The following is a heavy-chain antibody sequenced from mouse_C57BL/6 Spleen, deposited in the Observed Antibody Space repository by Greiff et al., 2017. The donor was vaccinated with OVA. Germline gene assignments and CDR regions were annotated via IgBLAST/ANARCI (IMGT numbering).Heavy chain of an antibody. CDR3: ARDGGAMDY. J-gene: IGHJ4*01. CDR2: INPGSGGT. V-gene: IGHV1-54*01. Sequence: VKLMESGAELVRPGTSVKVSCKASGYAFTNYLIEWVKQRPGQGLEWIGVINPGSGGTNYNEKFKGKATLTADKSSSTAYMQLSSLTSEDSAIYFCARDGGAMDYWGQGTSVTVSS. CDR1: GYAFTNYL.